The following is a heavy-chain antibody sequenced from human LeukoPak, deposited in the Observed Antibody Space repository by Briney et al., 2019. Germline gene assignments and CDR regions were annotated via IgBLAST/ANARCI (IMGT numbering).Heavy chain of an antibody. J-gene: IGHJ4*02. Sequence: SETLSLTCTVSGGSISSSSYYWGWIRQPPGKGLEWIGSIYYSGSTYYNPSLKSRVTISVDTSKNQFSLKLSSVTAADTAVYYCARLGYSNYVTAYLDYWGQGTLVIVSS. CDR3: ARLGYSNYVTAYLDY. D-gene: IGHD4-11*01. CDR1: GGSISSSSYY. CDR2: IYYSGST. V-gene: IGHV4-39*01.